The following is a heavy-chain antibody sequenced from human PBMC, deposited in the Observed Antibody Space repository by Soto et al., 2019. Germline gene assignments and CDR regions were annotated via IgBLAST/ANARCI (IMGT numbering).Heavy chain of an antibody. D-gene: IGHD3-10*01. J-gene: IGHJ4*02. Sequence: QVQLVQSGAEVKRPGSSVKVSCKASGDTFSFYSINWVRQAPGLGLEWMGRVNPILSLSNYAQRFQGRVQMTADKSTSTAYMVISSLRSEDTAIYYCATSYGSGYRAFDYWGQGAQVIVSS. CDR1: GDTFSFYS. CDR2: VNPILSLS. CDR3: ATSYGSGYRAFDY. V-gene: IGHV1-69*02.